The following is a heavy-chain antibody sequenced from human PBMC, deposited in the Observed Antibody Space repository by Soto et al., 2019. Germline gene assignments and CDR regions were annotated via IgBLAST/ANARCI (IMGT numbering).Heavy chain of an antibody. CDR2: MNPNSGNT. CDR3: ARERGSWSGYNWFDT. CDR1: GYTFTSYD. V-gene: IGHV1-8*01. D-gene: IGHD3-3*01. Sequence: ASVKVSCKASGYTFTSYDINWVRQATGQGLEWMGWMNPNSGNTGYAQKFQGRVTMTRNTSISTAYMELSSLRSEDTAVYYCARERGSWSGYNWFDTWGQGTLVTVSS. J-gene: IGHJ5*02.